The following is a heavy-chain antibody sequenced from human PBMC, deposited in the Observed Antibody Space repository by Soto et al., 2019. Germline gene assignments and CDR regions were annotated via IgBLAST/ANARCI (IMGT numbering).Heavy chain of an antibody. D-gene: IGHD3-22*01. CDR1: GGSFSGYY. J-gene: IGHJ4*02. CDR2: INHSGST. Sequence: QVQLQQWGAGLLKPSETLSLTCAVYGGSFSGYYWSWIRQPPGKGLEWIGEINHSGSTNYNPSLKSRVTISVDTSKNQFSLKLSSVTAADTAVYYCAREGPYYYDSSGYLTPFDYWGQGTLVTVSS. V-gene: IGHV4-34*01. CDR3: AREGPYYYDSSGYLTPFDY.